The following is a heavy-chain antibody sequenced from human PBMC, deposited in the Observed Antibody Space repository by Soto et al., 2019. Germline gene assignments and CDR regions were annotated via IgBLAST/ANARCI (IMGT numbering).Heavy chain of an antibody. D-gene: IGHD1-7*01. CDR2: INPNSRGT. Sequence: ASVKVSCRASGYTFTGYYMHWVRKAPGQGLEWMGWINPNSRGTNYAQKFQGRVTMTRDTSISTAYVELSRLRSDDTAVYYCARNPGRWGASKLELRQWGQGTLVTVSS. J-gene: IGHJ4*02. CDR3: ARNPGRWGASKLELRQ. V-gene: IGHV1-2*02. CDR1: GYTFTGYY.